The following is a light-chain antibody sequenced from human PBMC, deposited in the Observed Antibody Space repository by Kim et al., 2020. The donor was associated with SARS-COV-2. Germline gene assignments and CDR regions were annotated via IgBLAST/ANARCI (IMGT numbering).Light chain of an antibody. CDR2: QHS. V-gene: IGLV3-1*01. J-gene: IGLJ2*01. Sequence: SPGQTATITCSGDKLGDQYTFWYQQKAGQSPLLVIFQHSKRPPGIPERFSGSNSGNTATLTISGTQIMDEADYYCQVWDSRTGVVFGGGTQLTVL. CDR1: KLGDQY. CDR3: QVWDSRTGVV.